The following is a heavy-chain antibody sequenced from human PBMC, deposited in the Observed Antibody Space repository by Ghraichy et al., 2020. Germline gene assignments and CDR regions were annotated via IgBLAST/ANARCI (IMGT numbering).Heavy chain of an antibody. J-gene: IGHJ4*02. CDR1: GFTVSSNY. Sequence: GESLNISCAASGFTVSSNYMSWVRQAPGKGLEWVSVIYSGGSTYYADSVKGRFTISRHNSKNTLYLQMNSLRAEDTAVYYCARGEAVATNSFGFDYWGQGTLVTVSS. CDR3: ARGEAVATNSFGFDY. V-gene: IGHV3-53*04. CDR2: IYSGGST. D-gene: IGHD5-24*01.